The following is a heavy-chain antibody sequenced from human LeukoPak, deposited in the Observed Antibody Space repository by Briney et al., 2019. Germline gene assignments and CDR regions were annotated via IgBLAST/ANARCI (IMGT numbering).Heavy chain of an antibody. Sequence: GSVKVSCKVSGYTLTELSMHWVRQAPGKGLEWMGGFDPEDGETIYAQKFQGRVTMTEDTSTDTAYMELSSLRSEDTAVYYCATDRLPYYYDSSGKFDYWGQGTLVTVSS. CDR1: GYTLTELS. CDR3: ATDRLPYYYDSSGKFDY. V-gene: IGHV1-24*01. CDR2: FDPEDGET. D-gene: IGHD3-22*01. J-gene: IGHJ4*02.